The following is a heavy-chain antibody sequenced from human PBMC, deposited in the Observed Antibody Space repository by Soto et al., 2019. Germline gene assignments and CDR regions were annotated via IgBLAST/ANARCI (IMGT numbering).Heavy chain of an antibody. D-gene: IGHD2-21*02. V-gene: IGHV3-30*18. Sequence: GGSLRLSCAASGFTFSSYGMHWVRQAPGKGLEWVAVISYDGSNKYYADSVKGRFTISRDNSKNTLYLQMNSLRAEDTAVYYCAKDGGYCGGDCYLDYWGQGTLVTVS. CDR2: ISYDGSNK. CDR1: GFTFSSYG. CDR3: AKDGGYCGGDCYLDY. J-gene: IGHJ4*02.